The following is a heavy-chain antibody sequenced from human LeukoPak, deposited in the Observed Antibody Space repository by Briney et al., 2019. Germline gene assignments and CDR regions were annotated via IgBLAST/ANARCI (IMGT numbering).Heavy chain of an antibody. CDR1: GYTFTGYY. CDR2: INPYSGGT. Sequence: GASVKVSCKASGYTFTGYYMHWVRQAPGQGLEWMGWINPYSGGTNYAQKFQGRVTMTRDTSISTAYMELSRLRSDDTAVYYCAREGWDRGYWRAFDIWGQGTMVTVSS. V-gene: IGHV1-2*02. D-gene: IGHD6-25*01. CDR3: AREGWDRGYWRAFDI. J-gene: IGHJ3*02.